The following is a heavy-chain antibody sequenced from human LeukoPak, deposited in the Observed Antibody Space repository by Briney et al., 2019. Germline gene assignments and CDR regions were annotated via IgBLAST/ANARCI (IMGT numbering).Heavy chain of an antibody. CDR1: GYTFTSYG. Sequence: GASVKVSCKASGYTFTSYGISWVRQAPGQGLEWMGWISAYNGNTNYAQKLQGRVTRTTDTSTSTAYMELRSLRSDDTAVYYCARDPPVVNILTGYYNLDYWGQGTLVTVSS. D-gene: IGHD3-9*01. V-gene: IGHV1-18*01. CDR3: ARDPPVVNILTGYYNLDY. CDR2: ISAYNGNT. J-gene: IGHJ4*02.